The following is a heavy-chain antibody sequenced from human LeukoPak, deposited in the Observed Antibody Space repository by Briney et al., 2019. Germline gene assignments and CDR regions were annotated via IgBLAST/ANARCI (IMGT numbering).Heavy chain of an antibody. CDR2: IPYSGST. CDR1: GGSISSYY. Sequence: SETLSLTCTVPGGSISSYYWTWIRQPPGRGLEWTGYIPYSGSTTYNPSLRSRVTMSVDTSKNQISLKLTSVTAADTAVYYCARGTAAASGSLDYWGQGTLVTVSS. V-gene: IGHV4-59*08. D-gene: IGHD1-14*01. CDR3: ARGTAAASGSLDY. J-gene: IGHJ4*02.